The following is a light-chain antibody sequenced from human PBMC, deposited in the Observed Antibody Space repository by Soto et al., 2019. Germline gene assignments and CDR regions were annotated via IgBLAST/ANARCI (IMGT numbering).Light chain of an antibody. Sequence: EIVLTQSPDTLSLFPGERATLSCRASQSVSSTYLAWYQQKPGQAPRPLISAASSRAIGTPDRFSGSGSGTDFTLTISRLEPEDFAVYYCQQYGSSRWTFGQGTKVDIK. V-gene: IGKV3-20*01. J-gene: IGKJ1*01. CDR1: QSVSSTY. CDR3: QQYGSSRWT. CDR2: AAS.